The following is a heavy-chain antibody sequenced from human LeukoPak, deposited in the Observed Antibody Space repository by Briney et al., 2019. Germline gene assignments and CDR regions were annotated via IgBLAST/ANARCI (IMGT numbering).Heavy chain of an antibody. J-gene: IGHJ4*02. V-gene: IGHV4-34*01. CDR1: GGSFSGYY. D-gene: IGHD6-13*01. CDR2: INHSGST. Sequence: SETLSLTCAVYGGSFSGYYWSWIRQPPGKGLEWIGEINHSGSTNYKPPLKVRVTISVDTSKIQYSRMLSAVTAADRAVYYCARGRGSRSFGPIDYWGEGTLVTVSS. CDR3: ARGRGSRSFGPIDY.